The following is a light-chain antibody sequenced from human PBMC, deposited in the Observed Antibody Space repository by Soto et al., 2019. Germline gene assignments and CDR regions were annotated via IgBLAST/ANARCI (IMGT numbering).Light chain of an antibody. CDR2: AAS. CDR1: QSISSY. Sequence: DIQMTQSPSSLSASVGDRVTITCRAGQSISSYLNWYAQKPREAPKLLIYAASSLQSGVPSRFGGSGSGTEFTLTISSLQPDDFATYYCQQYNSSPLTFGGGTKVDIK. CDR3: QQYNSSPLT. V-gene: IGKV1-39*01. J-gene: IGKJ4*01.